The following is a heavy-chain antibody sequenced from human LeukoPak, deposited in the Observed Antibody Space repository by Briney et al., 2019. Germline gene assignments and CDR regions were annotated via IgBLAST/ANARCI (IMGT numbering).Heavy chain of an antibody. J-gene: IGHJ3*02. D-gene: IGHD3-22*01. CDR1: GGTFSSYA. V-gene: IGHV1-69*01. CDR2: IIPIFGTA. CDR3: ASERRRDYDSSRFAFDI. Sequence: SVKVSCKASGGTFSSYAISWVRQAPGQGLEWMGGIIPIFGTANYAQKFQGRVTITADESTSTAYMELSSLRSEDMAVYYCASERRRDYDSSRFAFDIWGQGTMVTVSS.